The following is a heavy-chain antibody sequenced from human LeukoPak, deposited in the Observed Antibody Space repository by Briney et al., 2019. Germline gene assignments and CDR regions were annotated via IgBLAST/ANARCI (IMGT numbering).Heavy chain of an antibody. CDR2: ISSSSSYI. J-gene: IGHJ4*02. CDR3: ARGDGSRTCFDY. D-gene: IGHD2-15*01. V-gene: IGHV3-21*01. CDR1: GFTFSSYS. Sequence: PGGSLRLSCAASGFTFSSYSMNWVRQAPGKGLEWVSSISSSSSYIYYADSVKGRFTISRDNAKNSLYLQMNSLRAEDTAVYYCARGDGSRTCFDYWGQGTLVTVSS.